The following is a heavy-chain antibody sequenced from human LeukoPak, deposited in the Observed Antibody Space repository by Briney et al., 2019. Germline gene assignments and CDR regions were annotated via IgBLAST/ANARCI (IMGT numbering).Heavy chain of an antibody. J-gene: IGHJ6*02. CDR1: GFTFSSYA. Sequence: PGGSLRLSCAASGFTFSSYAMHWVRQAPGKGLEWVAVISYDGSNKYYADSVKGRFTISRDNSKNTLYLQMNSLRAEDTAVYYCAKEQRSFEDYYYYYGMDVWGQGTTVAVSS. V-gene: IGHV3-30-3*01. D-gene: IGHD3-9*01. CDR2: ISYDGSNK. CDR3: AKEQRSFEDYYYYYGMDV.